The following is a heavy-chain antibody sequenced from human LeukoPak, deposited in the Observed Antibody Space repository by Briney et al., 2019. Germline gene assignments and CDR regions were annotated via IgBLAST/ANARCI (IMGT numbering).Heavy chain of an antibody. D-gene: IGHD6-6*01. CDR1: GFTVSSNY. Sequence: GGSLRLSCAASGFTVSSNYMSWVRQAPGKGLEGGSVIYSGGSTYYADSVKGRFTISRDNSKNTLYLQMNSLRAEDTAVYYCAGAFRGSSPLYDAFDIWGQGTMVTVSS. CDR2: IYSGGST. J-gene: IGHJ3*02. CDR3: AGAFRGSSPLYDAFDI. V-gene: IGHV3-53*01.